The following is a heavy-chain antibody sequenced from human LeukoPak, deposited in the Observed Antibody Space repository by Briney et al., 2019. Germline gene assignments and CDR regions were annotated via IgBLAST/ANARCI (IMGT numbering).Heavy chain of an antibody. CDR2: ISSSSSYI. D-gene: IGHD3-22*01. CDR3: VSSGSYGMDV. CDR1: GFTFSSYA. Sequence: GGSLRLSCAASGFTFSSYAMSWVRQAPGKGLEWVSSISSSSSYIYYADSVKGRFTISRDNAKNSLYLQMNSLRAEDTAVYYCVSSGSYGMDVWGQGTTVTVSS. V-gene: IGHV3-21*01. J-gene: IGHJ6*02.